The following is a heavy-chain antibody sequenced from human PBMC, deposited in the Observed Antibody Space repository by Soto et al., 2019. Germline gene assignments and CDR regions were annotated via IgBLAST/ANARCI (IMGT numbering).Heavy chain of an antibody. V-gene: IGHV4-34*01. CDR3: ARVRQPDYYGSGSYAFDI. D-gene: IGHD3-10*01. J-gene: IGHJ3*02. Sequence: SETLSLTCTVSGVSISSYYWSWIRQPPGKGLEWIGEINHSGSTNYNPSLKSRVTISVDTSKNQFSLKLSSVTAADTAVYYCARVRQPDYYGSGSYAFDIWGQGTMVTV. CDR2: INHSGST. CDR1: GVSISSYY.